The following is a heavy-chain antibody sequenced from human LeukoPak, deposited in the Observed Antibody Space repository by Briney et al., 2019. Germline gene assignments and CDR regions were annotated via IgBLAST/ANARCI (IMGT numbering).Heavy chain of an antibody. Sequence: SETLSLTCTVSGDSISSYYWGWIRQPPGKRLEWIGYIYHSGSTNYNPSLKSRVTISADTSKDQFSLKLASVTAADTAVYYCATGYSSTWYYFDYWGQGTLVTVSS. CDR1: GDSISSYY. CDR2: IYHSGST. V-gene: IGHV4-59*01. J-gene: IGHJ4*02. D-gene: IGHD6-13*01. CDR3: ATGYSSTWYYFDY.